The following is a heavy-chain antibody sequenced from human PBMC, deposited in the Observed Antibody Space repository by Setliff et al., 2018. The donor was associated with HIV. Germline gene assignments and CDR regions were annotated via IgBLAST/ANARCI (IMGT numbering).Heavy chain of an antibody. Sequence: SETLSLTCTVSGGSVSSFYWSWIRQPAEKGLEWIGRIYTRGSTNSNPSLKGRVTMSVDTSKNHFSLKLSSVTAADTAIYYCARGPGGGFSLDAFDIWGRGTMVTVS. CDR3: ARGPGGGFSLDAFDI. J-gene: IGHJ3*02. V-gene: IGHV4-4*07. CDR1: GGSVSSFY. CDR2: IYTRGST. D-gene: IGHD2-15*01.